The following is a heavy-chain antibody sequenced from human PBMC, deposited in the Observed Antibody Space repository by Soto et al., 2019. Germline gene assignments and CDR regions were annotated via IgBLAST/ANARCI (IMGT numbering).Heavy chain of an antibody. CDR2: IIPIFGTA. CDR1: GGTFSGYA. J-gene: IGHJ3*02. D-gene: IGHD1-7*01. Sequence: SVKVSCKASGGTFSGYAISWVRQAPGQGLEWMGGIIPIFGTANYAQKFQGRVTITADESTSTAYMELSSLRSEDTAVYYCARGELELRSDDAFDIWGQGTMVTVSS. CDR3: ARGELELRSDDAFDI. V-gene: IGHV1-69*13.